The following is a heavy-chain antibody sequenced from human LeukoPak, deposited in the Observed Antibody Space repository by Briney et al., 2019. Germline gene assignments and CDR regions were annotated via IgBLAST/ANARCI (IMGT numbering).Heavy chain of an antibody. CDR1: GVTFSSYS. V-gene: IGHV3-21*01. D-gene: IGHD3-10*01. CDR3: ARNPSRITMVRGH. Sequence: PGGSLRLSCAASGVTFSSYSMNWVRQAPGKGLEWVSSISSSSSYIYYADSVKGRFTISRDNAKNSLNLQMNSLRAEDTAVYYCARNPSRITMVRGHWGQGTLVTASS. CDR2: ISSSSSYI. J-gene: IGHJ4*02.